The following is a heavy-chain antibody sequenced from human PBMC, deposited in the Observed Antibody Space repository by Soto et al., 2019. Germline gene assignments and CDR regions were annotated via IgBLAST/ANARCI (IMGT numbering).Heavy chain of an antibody. CDR2: IYYSGST. V-gene: IGHV4-61*01. Sequence: QVQLQESGPGLVKPSETLSLTCTVSGGSVSSGSYYWSWIRQPPGKGLEWIGYIYYSGSTNYNPSLKSRVTISVDTSKNQFSLKLGSVTAADTAVYFCARALYGSGVLDVWGQGTTVTVSS. J-gene: IGHJ6*02. D-gene: IGHD3-10*01. CDR1: GGSVSSGSYY. CDR3: ARALYGSGVLDV.